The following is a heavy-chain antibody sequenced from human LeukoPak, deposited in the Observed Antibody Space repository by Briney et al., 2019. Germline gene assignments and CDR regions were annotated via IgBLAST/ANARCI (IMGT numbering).Heavy chain of an antibody. Sequence: SETLSLTCAVYGGSFSGYYWSWIRQPPGKGLEWIGEINHSGSTNYNPSLKSRVTISVDTSKNQFSLKLSSVTAADTAVYYCATDYYDSSGYYSPDYWGQGTLVTVSS. CDR1: GGSFSGYY. D-gene: IGHD3-22*01. J-gene: IGHJ4*02. V-gene: IGHV4-34*01. CDR3: ATDYYDSSGYYSPDY. CDR2: INHSGST.